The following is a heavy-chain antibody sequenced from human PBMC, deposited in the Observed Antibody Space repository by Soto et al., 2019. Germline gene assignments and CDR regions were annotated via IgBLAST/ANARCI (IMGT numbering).Heavy chain of an antibody. CDR2: IYYSGST. CDR1: GDSISSGNYY. V-gene: IGHV4-30-4*01. Sequence: QVQLQESGPGLVKPSQTLSLTCAVSGDSISSGNYYWSWIRQPPGKGLEWIVFIYYSGSTYYNPPLKSRVTIAVDTSKNQFALKLSSVTAADTAVYYCARAEFSTGPAFYGASRDFDSWGQGTLVTVPS. D-gene: IGHD4-17*01. CDR3: ARAEFSTGPAFYGASRDFDS. J-gene: IGHJ4*02.